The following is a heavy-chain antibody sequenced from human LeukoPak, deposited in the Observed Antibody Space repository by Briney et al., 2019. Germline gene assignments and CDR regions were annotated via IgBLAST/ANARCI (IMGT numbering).Heavy chain of an antibody. CDR3: ARDTYYDSSAEEDY. J-gene: IGHJ4*02. CDR1: GYTFTSYG. CDR2: ISAYNGNT. Sequence: ASVKVSCKASGYTFTSYGISWVRQAPGQGLEWMGWISAYNGNTNYAQKLHGRVTMTTDTSTSTAYMELRSLRSDDTAVYYCARDTYYDSSAEEDYWGQGTLVTVSS. D-gene: IGHD3-22*01. V-gene: IGHV1-18*01.